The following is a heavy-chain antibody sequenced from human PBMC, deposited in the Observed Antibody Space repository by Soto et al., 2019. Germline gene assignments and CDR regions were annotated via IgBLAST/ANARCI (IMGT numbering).Heavy chain of an antibody. CDR3: ANVGGSYSTGFEY. J-gene: IGHJ4*02. Sequence: GGSLRLSCVVSGLTFSSYSMNWIRQAPGKGLEWLSYISSTSGTIYYADSVKGRFTISRDNAKNSLFLQINSLGDDDTAVYYCANVGGSYSTGFEYWGQGTLVTGLL. V-gene: IGHV3-48*02. D-gene: IGHD1-26*01. CDR2: ISSTSGTI. CDR1: GLTFSSYS.